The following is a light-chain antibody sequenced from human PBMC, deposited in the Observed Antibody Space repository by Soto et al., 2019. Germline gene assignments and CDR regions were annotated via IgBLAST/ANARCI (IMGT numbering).Light chain of an antibody. CDR3: QKYSSVPV. CDR1: QDIRNF. CDR2: AAS. V-gene: IGKV1-27*01. J-gene: IGKJ3*01. Sequence: DIQMTQSPTSLSASVGDRVTITCRASQDIRNFVAWYQQKPGKAPKLLIYAASTLQSGVPSRFSGSGSGTAFTLTINSLQPDDVATYSCQKYSSVPVFGPGTKVEIK.